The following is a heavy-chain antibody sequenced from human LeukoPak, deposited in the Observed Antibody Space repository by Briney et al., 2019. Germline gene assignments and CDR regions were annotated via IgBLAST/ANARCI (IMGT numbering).Heavy chain of an antibody. Sequence: ASMKVSCKASGYTFTSYDINWVRQATGQGLEWMGWMNPNSGNTGYAQKFQGRVTMTRNTSISTAYMELSSLRSEDTAVYYCARLSGTLTIYYYYYYYMDVWGKGTTVTISS. V-gene: IGHV1-8*01. D-gene: IGHD1-26*01. CDR3: ARLSGTLTIYYYYYYYMDV. CDR1: GYTFTSYD. CDR2: MNPNSGNT. J-gene: IGHJ6*03.